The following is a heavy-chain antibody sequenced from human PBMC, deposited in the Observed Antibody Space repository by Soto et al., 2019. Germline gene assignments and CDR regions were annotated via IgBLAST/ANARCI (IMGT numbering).Heavy chain of an antibody. Sequence: GGSLGLSCAASGVTFSIYGMHWFRQAPGKGLEWVAVIWYDGSNKYYADSVKGRFTISRDNSKNTLYLQMNSLRAEDTAVFYCARDGGCRDGYTVGCNWFDPWGQGTLVTVSS. CDR2: IWYDGSNK. V-gene: IGHV3-33*01. CDR3: ARDGGCRDGYTVGCNWFDP. CDR1: GVTFSIYG. D-gene: IGHD5-12*01. J-gene: IGHJ5*02.